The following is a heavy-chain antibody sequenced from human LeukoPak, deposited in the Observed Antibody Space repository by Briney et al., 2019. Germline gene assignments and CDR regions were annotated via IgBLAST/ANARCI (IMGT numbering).Heavy chain of an antibody. CDR1: GGSISSRSYY. CDR3: ARHYRRSIAVASGFGY. D-gene: IGHD6-19*01. CDR2: IYYSGST. V-gene: IGHV4-39*01. J-gene: IGHJ4*02. Sequence: SETLSLTCTVSGGSISSRSYYWGWIRQPPGKGLEWIGSIYYSGSTYYNPSLKSRVTISVDTSKNQFSLKLSSVTAADTAVYYCARHYRRSIAVASGFGYWGQGTLVTVSS.